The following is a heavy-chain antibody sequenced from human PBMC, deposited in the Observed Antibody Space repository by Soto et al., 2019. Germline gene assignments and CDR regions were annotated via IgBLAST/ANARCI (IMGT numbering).Heavy chain of an antibody. CDR1: GFTFSNYA. CDR3: ARDVATQMWRRWYLDL. J-gene: IGHJ2*01. V-gene: IGHV3-30-3*01. Sequence: QVQLVESGGGVVQPGRSLRLSCAVSGFTFSNYAMHWVRQAPGKGLEWVAIVSYDGTNNYYADSVKGRFTISRDNSENTLYLQMNSLRGEDTAVYYCARDVATQMWRRWYLDLWGRGTLVTVSS. D-gene: IGHD2-21*01. CDR2: VSYDGTNN.